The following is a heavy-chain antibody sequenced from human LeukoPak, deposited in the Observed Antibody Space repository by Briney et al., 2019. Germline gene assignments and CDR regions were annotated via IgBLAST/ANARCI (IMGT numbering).Heavy chain of an antibody. CDR3: AREDFWRFDY. J-gene: IGHJ4*02. D-gene: IGHD3-3*01. CDR1: GFSFRSYW. CDR2: IKPDGSDK. V-gene: IGHV3-7*01. Sequence: GGSLRLSCVASGFSFRSYWMGWVRQAPGKGLECVAKIKPDGSDKFYEDSVKGRFTISRDNAKNSLYLQMNSLTAEDTAVYYCAREDFWRFDYWGQGTMVTASS.